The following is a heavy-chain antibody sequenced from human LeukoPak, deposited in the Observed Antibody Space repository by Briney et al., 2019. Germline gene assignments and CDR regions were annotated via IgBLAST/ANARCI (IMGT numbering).Heavy chain of an antibody. D-gene: IGHD5-24*01. CDR2: INPSSGST. CDR3: MRSSDGYNYFDY. V-gene: IGHV1-46*01. CDR1: GYTFTNYY. Sequence: ASVKVSCKASGYTFTNYYMHWVRQAPGQGLEWMGIINPSSGSTGYAQKFQGRVTMTRDTSTSTVYMDLSSLKSEDTAVYYCMRSSDGYNYFDYGGQGTLVTVSS. J-gene: IGHJ4*02.